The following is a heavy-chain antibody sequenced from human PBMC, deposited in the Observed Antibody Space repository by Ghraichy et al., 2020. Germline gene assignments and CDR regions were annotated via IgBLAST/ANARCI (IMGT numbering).Heavy chain of an antibody. CDR1: GGSVSRGSYY. Sequence: SETLSLTCTVSGGSVSRGSYYWSWIRQPPGKGLEWIGYIYYSGSTNYNPSLKSRVTISVDTSKNQFSLKLSSVTAADTAVYYCARLSSGWYYFDYWGQGTLVTVSS. CDR2: IYYSGST. D-gene: IGHD6-19*01. J-gene: IGHJ4*02. V-gene: IGHV4-61*01. CDR3: ARLSSGWYYFDY.